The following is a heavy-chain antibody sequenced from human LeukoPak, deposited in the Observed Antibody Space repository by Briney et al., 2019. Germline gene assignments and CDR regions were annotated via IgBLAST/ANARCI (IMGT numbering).Heavy chain of an antibody. V-gene: IGHV4-59*02. Sequence: SETLSLTCTVSGGSVSGYYWSWIRQPPGKGLEWIGYIYYSGNTKYNPSLKSRVTMSVDTSKNQFSLKLSSVTAADTAVYYCAREAEWIQLTFDYWGQGTLVTVSS. D-gene: IGHD5-18*01. CDR2: IYYSGNT. CDR1: GGSVSGYY. CDR3: AREAEWIQLTFDY. J-gene: IGHJ4*02.